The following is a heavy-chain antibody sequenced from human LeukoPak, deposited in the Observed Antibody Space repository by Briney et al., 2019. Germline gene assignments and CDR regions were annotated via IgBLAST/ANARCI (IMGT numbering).Heavy chain of an antibody. V-gene: IGHV3-7*01. D-gene: IGHD6-6*01. CDR1: GFTFSSYW. J-gene: IGHJ6*03. CDR2: IKQDGSEK. CDR3: ARESIAGPYYMDV. Sequence: GGSLRLSCAASGFTFSSYWMSWVRQAPGKGLEWVANIKQDGSEKYYVDSVKGRFTISRDNAKNSLYPQMNSLRAEDTAVYYCARESIAGPYYMDVWGKGTTVTVSS.